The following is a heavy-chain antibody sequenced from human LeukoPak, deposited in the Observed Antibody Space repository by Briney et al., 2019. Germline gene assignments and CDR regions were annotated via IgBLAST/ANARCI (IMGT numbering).Heavy chain of an antibody. Sequence: GGSLRLSCAASGFTVNNAWMSWVRRAPGKGLEWVGHIKGRPGDATTEFAAPVKGRFSISRDDSKSTLYLEMSDLKAEDTAMYYCTADPSGDWQVLDYWGQGTLVTVSS. CDR2: IKGRPGDATT. D-gene: IGHD3/OR15-3a*01. CDR3: TADPSGDWQVLDY. CDR1: GFTVNNAW. J-gene: IGHJ4*02. V-gene: IGHV3-15*01.